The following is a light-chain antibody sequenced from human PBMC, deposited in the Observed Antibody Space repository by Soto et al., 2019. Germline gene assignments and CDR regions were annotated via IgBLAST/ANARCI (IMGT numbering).Light chain of an antibody. Sequence: QSVLIQPPSASGTPGQRVTISCSGSSSNIGRNTLSWYKHLPGTAPKLLIYSNDHRPSGVPDRFSGSKSGTSASLAISGLQSEDETDYFCAAWDDSLNAVVFGGGTKLTVL. CDR2: SND. J-gene: IGLJ2*01. V-gene: IGLV1-44*01. CDR3: AAWDDSLNAVV. CDR1: SSNIGRNT.